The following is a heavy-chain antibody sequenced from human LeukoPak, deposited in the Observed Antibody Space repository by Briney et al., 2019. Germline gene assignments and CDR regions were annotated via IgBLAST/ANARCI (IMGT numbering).Heavy chain of an antibody. J-gene: IGHJ6*02. CDR3: ARFRNYDFWSGYPTYYHYGMDV. Sequence: SETLSLTCTVSGGSISSYYWSWIRQPPGKGLEWIGYIYYSGSTNYNPSLKSRVTISVDTSKNQFSLKLSSVTAADTAAYYCARFRNYDFWSGYPTYYHYGMDVWGQGTTVTVSS. V-gene: IGHV4-59*01. CDR1: GGSISSYY. D-gene: IGHD3-3*01. CDR2: IYYSGST.